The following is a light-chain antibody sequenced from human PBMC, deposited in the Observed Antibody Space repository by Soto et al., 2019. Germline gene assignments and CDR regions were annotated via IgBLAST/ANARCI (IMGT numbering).Light chain of an antibody. CDR1: QSISSY. V-gene: IGKV1-39*01. CDR2: DAS. J-gene: IGKJ4*01. Sequence: DIQMTQSPSSLSASVGDRVTITCRASQSISSYLNWYHQKPGKAPKLLIHDASSLQSGVPSRFRGSGSGTDFTLTISSLQPEDFGTCYCQQSYSTPLTFGGGTKVDIK. CDR3: QQSYSTPLT.